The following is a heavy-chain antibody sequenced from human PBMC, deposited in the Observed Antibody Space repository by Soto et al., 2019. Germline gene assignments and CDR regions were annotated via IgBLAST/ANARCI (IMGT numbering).Heavy chain of an antibody. CDR2: ISAYHGNT. D-gene: IGHD3-22*01. Sequence: QIQLVQSGAEVKKPGASVKVSCKASGYTFTTHGISWVRQAPGHGLEWMGWISAYHGNTHYAQNFQDRVTMTTDTXTTTAYMEVRSLRSDDRAVYYCARDYYDSSRYFDSWGQGTLVTVSS. J-gene: IGHJ4*02. CDR1: GYTFTTHG. CDR3: ARDYYDSSRYFDS. V-gene: IGHV1-18*04.